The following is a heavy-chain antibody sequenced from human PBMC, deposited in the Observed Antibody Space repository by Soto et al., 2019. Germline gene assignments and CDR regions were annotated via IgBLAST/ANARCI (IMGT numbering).Heavy chain of an antibody. J-gene: IGHJ4*02. CDR2: ISYDGSNK. V-gene: IGHV3-30*18. CDR3: AKGGIQLWSHFDY. CDR1: GFTFSSYG. Sequence: GGSLRLSCAASGFTFSSYGMHWVRQAPGKGLEWVAVISYDGSNKYYADSVKGRFTISRDNSKNMLYLQMNSLRAEDTAVYYCAKGGIQLWSHFDYWGQGTLVTVSS. D-gene: IGHD5-18*01.